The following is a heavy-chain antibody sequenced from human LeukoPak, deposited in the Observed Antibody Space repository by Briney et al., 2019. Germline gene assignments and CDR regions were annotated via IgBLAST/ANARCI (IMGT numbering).Heavy chain of an antibody. CDR2: INTDGTST. CDR3: ARLSMVMRGKYGMDV. CDR1: GFTFSSYW. D-gene: IGHD2-21*01. V-gene: IGHV3-74*01. J-gene: IGHJ6*02. Sequence: PGGSLRLSCAASGFTFSSYWMHWVRQVPGKGLVWVSRINTDGTSTTNADSVKGRFTISRDNAKNTVYLQMNSLRVEDTAVYYCARLSMVMRGKYGMDVWGQGTTVTVSS.